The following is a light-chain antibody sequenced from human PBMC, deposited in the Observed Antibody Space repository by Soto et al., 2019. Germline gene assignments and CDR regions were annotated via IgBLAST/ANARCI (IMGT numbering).Light chain of an antibody. V-gene: IGKV3-15*01. CDR2: ASS. J-gene: IGKJ1*01. CDR3: QQYDDWQT. CDR1: QSVSRN. Sequence: EIVLTQSPATLSVSPGERATLSCKASQSVSRNLAWYQQKPGQAPRLLIYASSTRATGIPDRFSGSASGTEFTLTISSLQSEDFAVYYCQQYDDWQTFGQGTNVEV.